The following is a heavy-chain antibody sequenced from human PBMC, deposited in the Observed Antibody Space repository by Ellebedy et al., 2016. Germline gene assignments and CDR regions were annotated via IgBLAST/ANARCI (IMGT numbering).Heavy chain of an antibody. CDR3: ARDDLREMAAIDY. CDR1: GFTFSSYS. J-gene: IGHJ4*02. V-gene: IGHV3-21*01. CDR2: ISSSSSYI. Sequence: GESLKISXAASGFTFSSYSMNWVRQAPGKGLEWVSSISSSSSYIYYADSVKGRFTISRDNAKNSLYLQMNSLRAEDTAVYYCARDDLREMAAIDYWGQGTLVTVSS. D-gene: IGHD5-24*01.